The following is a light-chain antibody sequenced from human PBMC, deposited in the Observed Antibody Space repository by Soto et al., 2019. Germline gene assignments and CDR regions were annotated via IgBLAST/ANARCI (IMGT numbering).Light chain of an antibody. V-gene: IGKV3-15*01. CDR2: GAS. CDR1: QGISSE. J-gene: IGKJ2*01. Sequence: EIVKTQSPATLSLSPGERAALSCRASQGISSELAWDQQKPGQPPRLLIYGASARATGVPARFTGSGSGSDFTLTLSGLQSEDFAVYYCQQGHNWPLTFGQGTRLEI. CDR3: QQGHNWPLT.